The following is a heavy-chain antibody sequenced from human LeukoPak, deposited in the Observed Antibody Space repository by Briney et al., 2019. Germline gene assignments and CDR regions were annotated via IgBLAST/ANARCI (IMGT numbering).Heavy chain of an antibody. J-gene: IGHJ6*03. CDR3: ARGVHYYDSTLYYMDV. D-gene: IGHD3-22*01. CDR2: INHSGST. V-gene: IGHV4-34*01. Sequence: SETLSLTCAVYGGSFSGYYWSWIRQPPGKGLEWIGEINHSGSTNYNPSLKSRVTISVDTSKNQFSLKLSSVTAADTAVYYCARGVHYYDSTLYYMDVWGKGTTVTASS. CDR1: GGSFSGYY.